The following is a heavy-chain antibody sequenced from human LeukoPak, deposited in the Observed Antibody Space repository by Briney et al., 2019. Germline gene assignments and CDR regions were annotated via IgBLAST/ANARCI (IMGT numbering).Heavy chain of an antibody. D-gene: IGHD1-1*01. CDR2: INCDGTST. J-gene: IGHJ5*02. V-gene: IGHV3-74*01. CDR3: TRRVDSTRWFDP. CDR1: GFTFSNYF. Sequence: GGSLRLSCSVSGFTFSNYFMHWVRQAPGEGLVWVSRINCDGTSTIYADSVKGRFTISRDNAKNTLYLQMNSLRAEDTAIYYCTRRVDSTRWFDPWGQGTLVSVSS.